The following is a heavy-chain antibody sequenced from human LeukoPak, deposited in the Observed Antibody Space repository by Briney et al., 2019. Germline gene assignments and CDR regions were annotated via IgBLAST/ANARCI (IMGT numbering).Heavy chain of an antibody. CDR1: GGTFSSYA. CDR3: ASIPVAAAASDY. CDR2: IIPIFGIA. V-gene: IGHV1-69*04. J-gene: IGHJ4*02. D-gene: IGHD6-13*01. Sequence: ASVKVSCKASGGTFSSYAISWVRQAPGQGLEWMGRIIPIFGIANYAQKFQGRVTITADKSTSTAYMEPSSLRSEDTAVYYCASIPVAAAASDYWGQGTLVTVSS.